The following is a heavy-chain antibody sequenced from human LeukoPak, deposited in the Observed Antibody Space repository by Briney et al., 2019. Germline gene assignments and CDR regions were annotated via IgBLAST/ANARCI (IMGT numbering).Heavy chain of an antibody. CDR3: ARDRYCSITKCYSWFDP. J-gene: IGHJ5*02. Sequence: ASVKLSCKASGGTFSSYAISWVRQPPGQGLEWMGWISAYNGNTNYAQKLQGRGTMTTHTSTSTAYMELRSLRSDDTAVYYCARDRYCSITKCYSWFDPWVQGTLATVPS. CDR1: GGTFSSYA. CDR2: ISAYNGNT. V-gene: IGHV1-18*01. D-gene: IGHD2-2*01.